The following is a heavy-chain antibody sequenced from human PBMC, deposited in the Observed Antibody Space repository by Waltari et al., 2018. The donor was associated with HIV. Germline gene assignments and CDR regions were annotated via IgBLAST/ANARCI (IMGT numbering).Heavy chain of an antibody. V-gene: IGHV3-7*04. CDR2: IKQDGSEK. Sequence: EVQLVESGGGLVQPGGSLRLSCAASGFPFSSFWMSWVRQAPGKGLEWVANIKQDGSEKYYVDSVNGRFIISRDNAENSLYLQMNSLRAEDTAVYYCARGGFYGSGSKVNWGQGTLVTVSS. J-gene: IGHJ4*02. CDR1: GFPFSSFW. CDR3: ARGGFYGSGSKVN. D-gene: IGHD3-10*01.